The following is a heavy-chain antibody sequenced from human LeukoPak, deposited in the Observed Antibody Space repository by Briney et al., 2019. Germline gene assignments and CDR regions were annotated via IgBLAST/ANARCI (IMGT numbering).Heavy chain of an antibody. D-gene: IGHD7-27*01. J-gene: IGHJ6*03. CDR1: GGSISSYY. CDR2: IYTSGST. CDR3: ARDRTPLGYYYYMDV. V-gene: IGHV4-4*07. Sequence: SETLSLTCTVSGGSISSYYWSWIRQPAGKGLEWIGRIYTSGSTNYNSSLKSRVTMSVDTSKNQFSLKLSSVTAADTAVYYCARDRTPLGYYYYMDVWGKGTTVTVSS.